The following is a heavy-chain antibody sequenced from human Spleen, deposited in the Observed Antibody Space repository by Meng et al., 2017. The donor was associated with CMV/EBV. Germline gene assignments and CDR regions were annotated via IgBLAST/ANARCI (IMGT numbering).Heavy chain of an antibody. CDR1: GFTFSSYS. Sequence: GGSLRLPCAASGFTFSSYSMNWVRQAPGKGLEWVSSISSSSSYIYYADSVKGRFTISRDNAKNSLYLQMNSLRAEDTAVYYCARDPADSYGSFDYWGQGTLVTVSS. J-gene: IGHJ4*02. CDR3: ARDPADSYGSFDY. D-gene: IGHD5-18*01. CDR2: ISSSSSYI. V-gene: IGHV3-21*01.